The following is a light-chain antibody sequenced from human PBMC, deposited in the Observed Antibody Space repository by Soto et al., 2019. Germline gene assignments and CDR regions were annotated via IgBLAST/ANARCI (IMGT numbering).Light chain of an antibody. V-gene: IGKV3-11*01. CDR1: QTVRNNY. CDR3: QQRSNWPKT. CDR2: DAS. Sequence: VLTQSPGPLSLSPGERATLSCTSSQTVRNNYLAWYQQKPGQAPRLLIHDASNRATGIPARFSGSGSGTDFTLTISSLEPEDVAVYYCQQRSNWPKTLGQGTKVDIK. J-gene: IGKJ1*01.